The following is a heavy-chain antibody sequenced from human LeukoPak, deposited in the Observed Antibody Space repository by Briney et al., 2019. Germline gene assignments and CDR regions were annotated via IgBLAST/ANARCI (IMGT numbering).Heavy chain of an antibody. V-gene: IGHV4-59*12. Sequence: SETLSLTCTVSGGSISRYYWSWNRQPPGKGLEWFGYVYDSGTTNYNPSLKSRVTISVDTSKNQFSLKLSSVTAADTAVYYCAGSITIFGVARGAFDIWGQGTMVTVSS. CDR2: VYDSGTT. D-gene: IGHD3-3*01. CDR1: GGSISRYY. CDR3: AGSITIFGVARGAFDI. J-gene: IGHJ3*02.